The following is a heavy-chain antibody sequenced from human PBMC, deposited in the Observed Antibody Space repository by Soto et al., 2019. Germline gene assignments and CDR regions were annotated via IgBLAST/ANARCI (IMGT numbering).Heavy chain of an antibody. D-gene: IGHD3-9*01. CDR3: ARGANFDWLMDY. CDR1: GGSISSGDYY. V-gene: IGHV4-30-4*01. CDR2: IYYSGST. J-gene: IGHJ4*02. Sequence: SETLSLTCTVSGGSISSGDYYWSWIRQPPGKGLEWIGYIYYSGSTYYNPSLKSRVTISVDTSKNQFSLKLSSVTAADTAVYYCARGANFDWLMDYWGQGTLVTVSS.